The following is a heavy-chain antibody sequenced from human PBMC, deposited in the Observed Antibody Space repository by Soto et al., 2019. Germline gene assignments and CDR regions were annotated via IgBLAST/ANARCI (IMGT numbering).Heavy chain of an antibody. Sequence: GGSLRLSCAASGFTFSSYGMHWVRQAPGKGLEWVAVIWYDGSNKYYADSVKGRFTISRDNSKNTLYLQMNSLRAEDTAVYYCARDGVVVVPAQYYYYGLDVWGQGTTVTVSS. CDR1: GFTFSSYG. D-gene: IGHD2-2*01. J-gene: IGHJ6*02. CDR3: ARDGVVVVPAQYYYYGLDV. V-gene: IGHV3-33*01. CDR2: IWYDGSNK.